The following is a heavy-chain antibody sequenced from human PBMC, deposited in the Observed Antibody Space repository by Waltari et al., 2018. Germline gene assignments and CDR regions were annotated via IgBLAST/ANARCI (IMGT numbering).Heavy chain of an antibody. CDR3: ASGVLPIVVVAATDYYYYGMDV. Sequence: QVQLVQSGAEVKKPGSSVKVSCKASGGTFSSYAISWVRQAPGQGLEWMGGIIPIFGTANYAQKVQGRVTITADESTSTAYMELSSLRSEDTAVYYCASGVLPIVVVAATDYYYYGMDVWGQGTTVTVSS. J-gene: IGHJ6*02. CDR1: GGTFSSYA. V-gene: IGHV1-69*13. D-gene: IGHD2-15*01. CDR2: IIPIFGTA.